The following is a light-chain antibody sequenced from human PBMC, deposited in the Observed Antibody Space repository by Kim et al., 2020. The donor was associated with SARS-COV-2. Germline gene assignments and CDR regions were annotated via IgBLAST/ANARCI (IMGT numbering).Light chain of an antibody. CDR2: GSF. J-gene: IGKJ5*01. CDR3: QQYQNWPAIT. Sequence: SPGETVTLSCRASQSVSNNLAWYQQRPGQAPRLLIYGSFTRVTGIPARFSGSGSETEFTLTITSLQSEDFAVYYCQQYQNWPAITFGQGTRLEIK. CDR1: QSVSNN. V-gene: IGKV3-15*01.